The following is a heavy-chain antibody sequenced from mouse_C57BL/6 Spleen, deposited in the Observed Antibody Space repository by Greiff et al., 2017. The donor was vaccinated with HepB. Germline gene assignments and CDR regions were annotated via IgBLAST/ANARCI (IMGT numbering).Heavy chain of an antibody. CDR2: IDPSDSYT. D-gene: IGHD3-1*01. CDR1: GYTFTSYW. CDR3: ARSGPAMDY. J-gene: IGHJ4*01. V-gene: IGHV1-69*01. Sequence: QVQLQQPGAELVMPGASVKLSCKASGYTFTSYWMHWVKQRPGQSLEWIGEIDPSDSYTNYNQKFKGKSTLTVDKSSSTAYMQLSSLTSEDSAVYYCARSGPAMDYWGQGTSVTVSS.